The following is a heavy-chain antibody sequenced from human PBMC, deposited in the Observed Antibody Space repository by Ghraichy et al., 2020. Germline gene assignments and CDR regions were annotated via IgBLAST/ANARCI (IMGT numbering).Heavy chain of an antibody. D-gene: IGHD5-18*01. J-gene: IGHJ6*02. CDR3: ARDIKAYRYAADV. CDR1: GFTFSNYL. Sequence: GGSLRLSCEASGFTFSNYLMGWVRQAPGKGLEWVSYITLGGSHTYYADSVKGRFTISRDNVKNSMYLQMNSLRVEDTAVYYCARDIKAYRYAADVWGQGTTVTVSS. CDR2: ITLGGSHT. V-gene: IGHV3-11*01.